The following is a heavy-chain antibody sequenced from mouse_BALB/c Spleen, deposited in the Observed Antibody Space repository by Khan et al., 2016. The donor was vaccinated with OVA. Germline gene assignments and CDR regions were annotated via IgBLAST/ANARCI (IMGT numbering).Heavy chain of an antibody. V-gene: IGHV1-9*01. CDR1: GYTFTNYW. CDR3: ARVNSGTRDYFDY. CDR2: ILPGSGTT. Sequence: QVQLKQSGADLTKPGASVKISCKATGYTFTNYWIDWIKQRPGHGLEWIGEILPGSGTTNCNEKFKGKATFTANTSSNTAYMQLSSLTSEDSAVFYCARVNSGTRDYFDYWGQGTTLTVAS. D-gene: IGHD1-1*01. J-gene: IGHJ2*01.